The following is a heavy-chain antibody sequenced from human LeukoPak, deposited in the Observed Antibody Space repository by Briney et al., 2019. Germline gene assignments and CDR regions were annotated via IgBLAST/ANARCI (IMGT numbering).Heavy chain of an antibody. CDR3: ARDRESRSGYGWFDT. J-gene: IGHJ5*02. CDR1: GFTFSSYA. D-gene: IGHD6-13*01. V-gene: IGHV3-30*04. Sequence: GGSLRLSCAASGFTFSSYAMHWVRQAPGKGLEWVAVISYDGSNKYYADSVKGRFTISRDNSKNTLYLQMNSRRAEDTAAYYCARDRESRSGYGWFDTWGQGNLVTVSS. CDR2: ISYDGSNK.